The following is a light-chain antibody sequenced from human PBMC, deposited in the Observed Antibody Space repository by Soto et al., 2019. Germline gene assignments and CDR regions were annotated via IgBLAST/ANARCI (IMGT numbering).Light chain of an antibody. Sequence: QSALTQPASVSGSPGQSITISCTGTSSDVGGYNYVSWYQQHPGKAPKLMIYAVTDRPSGVSSRFSGSKSGNTASLTISGLQAEDEADYYCRSYTSSSTLFGTGTKVTVL. CDR1: SSDVGGYNY. J-gene: IGLJ1*01. CDR2: AVT. CDR3: RSYTSSSTL. V-gene: IGLV2-14*01.